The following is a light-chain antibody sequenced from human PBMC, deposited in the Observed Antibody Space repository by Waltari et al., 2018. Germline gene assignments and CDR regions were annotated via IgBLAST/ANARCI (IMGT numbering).Light chain of an antibody. J-gene: IGKJ4*01. V-gene: IGKV2-28*01. Sequence: DIVMTQSPLSLPVTPGEPASISCRSSQSLLHINGYNYLDWYLQKPGQSPQPLIYLGSKRASGVPDRVSGSGSGTDFILKISRVEAEDVGVYYCMQALQTPLTFGGGTKVEIK. CDR2: LGS. CDR1: QSLLHINGYNY. CDR3: MQALQTPLT.